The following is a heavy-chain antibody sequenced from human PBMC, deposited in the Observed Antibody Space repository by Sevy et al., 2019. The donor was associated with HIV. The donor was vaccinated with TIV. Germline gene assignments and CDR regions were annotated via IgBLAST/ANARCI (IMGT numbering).Heavy chain of an antibody. CDR1: GGSISSYY. J-gene: IGHJ4*02. CDR2: IYYSGST. CDR3: ARGSRGIAAAIDS. Sequence: SETLSLTCTVSGGSISSYYWSWIRQPPGKALEWIGYIYYSGSTNYNPSLTSRVTISVDTSKNQFSLKLSSVTAADTAVYYWARGSRGIAAAIDSWGQGTLVTVSS. V-gene: IGHV4-59*01. D-gene: IGHD6-13*01.